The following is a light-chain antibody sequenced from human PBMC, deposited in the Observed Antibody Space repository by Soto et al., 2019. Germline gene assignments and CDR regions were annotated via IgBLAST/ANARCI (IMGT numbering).Light chain of an antibody. CDR3: CSYAGSSPLNYV. CDR1: SSDVGSYNL. V-gene: IGLV2-23*02. CDR2: EVS. Sequence: QSVLTQPASVSGSPGQSITISCTGTSSDVGSYNLVSWYQQHPGKAPKLMIYEVSKRPSGVSNRFSGSKSGNTASLTISGLQAEDEADYYCCSYAGSSPLNYVFGPGTKVTVL. J-gene: IGLJ1*01.